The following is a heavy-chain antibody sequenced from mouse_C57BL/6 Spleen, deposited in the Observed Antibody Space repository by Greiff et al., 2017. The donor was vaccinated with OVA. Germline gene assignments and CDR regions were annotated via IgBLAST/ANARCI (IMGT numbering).Heavy chain of an antibody. D-gene: IGHD1-1*01. J-gene: IGHJ4*01. CDR1: GYSITSGYY. Sequence: EVKLQESGPGLVKPSQSLSLTCSATGYSITSGYYWNWIRQLPGNQLEWMGYISYGGCTNYNASLKNRISITRDTSKNQFFLKLNSVTTEDTATYYGARVGGSSPYYAMDYWGQGTSVTVSS. V-gene: IGHV3-6*01. CDR3: ARVGGSSPYYAMDY. CDR2: ISYGGCT.